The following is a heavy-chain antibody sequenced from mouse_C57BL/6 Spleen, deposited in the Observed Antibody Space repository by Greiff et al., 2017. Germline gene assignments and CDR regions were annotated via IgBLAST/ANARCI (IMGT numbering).Heavy chain of an antibody. CDR1: GFNIKDYY. Sequence: EVQLQQSGAELVKPGASVKLSCTASGFNIKDYYMHWVKQRTEQGLEWIGRIDPEDGETKYDPKFPGKATITADTSSNTAYLQLSSRTSEDTAVYDCAREGSSGDVAWFAYWGQGTLVTVSA. CDR3: AREGSSGDVAWFAY. J-gene: IGHJ3*01. D-gene: IGHD3-2*02. CDR2: IDPEDGET. V-gene: IGHV14-2*01.